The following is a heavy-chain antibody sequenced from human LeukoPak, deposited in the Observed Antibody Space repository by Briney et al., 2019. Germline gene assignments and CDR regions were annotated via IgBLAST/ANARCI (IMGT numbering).Heavy chain of an antibody. J-gene: IGHJ6*03. D-gene: IGHD2-2*01. CDR3: ARASNSTSCCHSYYYYIDV. CDR1: GFTFSSYW. V-gene: IGHV3-7*01. Sequence: GGSLRLSCAAAGFTFSSYWMRWGRQAPGGGGGGGVNIKQDESYNYYVHSLTRRFTISIDNAKHSLYLQLNSLRADDTAVYYCARASNSTSCCHSYYYYIDVWGKGTTVTVSS. CDR2: IKQDESYN.